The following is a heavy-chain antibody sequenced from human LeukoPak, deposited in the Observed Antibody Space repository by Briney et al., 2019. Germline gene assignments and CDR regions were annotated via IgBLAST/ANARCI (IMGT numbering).Heavy chain of an antibody. CDR2: ISSSSATI. J-gene: IGHJ4*02. Sequence: GGSLRLSCEGSGFSLSAYNMNWVRQAPGKGLESVSYISSSSATIFYADSVKGRFTISRDNAKNSLYLQMNSLRPEDTAVYYCARDLPRAYYYDSSGLDFDYWGQGTLVTVSS. V-gene: IGHV3-48*01. CDR1: GFSLSAYN. CDR3: ARDLPRAYYYDSSGLDFDY. D-gene: IGHD3-22*01.